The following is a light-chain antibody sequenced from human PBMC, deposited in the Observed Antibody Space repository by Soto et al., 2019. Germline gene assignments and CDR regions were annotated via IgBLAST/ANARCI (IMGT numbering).Light chain of an antibody. Sequence: EIVMTQSPATLSVSPGERATLSCRASQSVGSNLAWYQQKPGQAPRLLIYGASTRATGIPARLRGSGSRTECAQTIRRQEAEDCAIYFCPRYLNWPPDRTFGQGTKVEIK. CDR2: GAS. V-gene: IGKV3-15*01. J-gene: IGKJ1*01. CDR1: QSVGSN. CDR3: PRYLNWPPDRT.